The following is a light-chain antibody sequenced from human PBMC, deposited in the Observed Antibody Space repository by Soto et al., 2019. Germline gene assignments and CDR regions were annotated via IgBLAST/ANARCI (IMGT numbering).Light chain of an antibody. J-gene: IGLJ1*01. CDR3: SSYAGSNNLGV. Sequence: QSALTQPHSVSGSPGQSVTISCTGTNSDVGRYNSVSWYQQHPGKAPKLMIYEVSKRPSGVPDRFSGSKSGNTASLTVSGLQAEDEADYYCSSYAGSNNLGVFGTGTKVTVL. V-gene: IGLV2-8*01. CDR2: EVS. CDR1: NSDVGRYNS.